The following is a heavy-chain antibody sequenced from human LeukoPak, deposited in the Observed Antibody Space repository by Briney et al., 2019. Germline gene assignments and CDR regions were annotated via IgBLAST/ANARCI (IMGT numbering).Heavy chain of an antibody. D-gene: IGHD4-17*01. J-gene: IGHJ2*01. V-gene: IGHV4-4*07. CDR2: IYTSGNT. CDR1: DGPISSYY. CDR3: ARDPTLYYGGNRYFDL. Sequence: PSETLSLTCTVSDGPISSYYWSWIRQPAGKGLEWIGRIYTSGNTHYNPSLKSRVTMSADTSKNQFSLKLSSVTAADTGVYYCARDPTLYYGGNRYFDLWGRGTLVTVSS.